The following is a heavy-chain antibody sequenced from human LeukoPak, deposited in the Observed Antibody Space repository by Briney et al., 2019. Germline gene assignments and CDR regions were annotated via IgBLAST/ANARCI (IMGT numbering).Heavy chain of an antibody. D-gene: IGHD5-24*01. V-gene: IGHV1-18*01. J-gene: IGHJ3*02. CDR2: ISAYNGNT. Sequence: ASVKVSCKASGYIFTNYGINWVRQAPGQGLEWMGWISAYNGNTKYAQRFQDRVTMTTDISSNTAYVELRSLRSDDTAVYYCARSTSRWLQSAFDIWGQGTMVTVSS. CDR1: GYIFTNYG. CDR3: ARSTSRWLQSAFDI.